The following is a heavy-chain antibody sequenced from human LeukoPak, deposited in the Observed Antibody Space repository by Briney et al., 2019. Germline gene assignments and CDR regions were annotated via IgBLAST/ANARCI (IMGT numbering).Heavy chain of an antibody. CDR2: LNPNSGGT. V-gene: IGHV1-2*02. Sequence: ASVKVSCKASGYTVTGHYLHWVRQAPGQGLEWMGWLNPNSGGTNYAQKFQGRVAMPRDTSINTAYMELNSLTSDDTAMYYCAKDPYRGFSSSYNMDSWGQGTLVTVSS. CDR3: AKDPYRGFSSSYNMDS. D-gene: IGHD5-18*01. CDR1: GYTVTGHY. J-gene: IGHJ4*02.